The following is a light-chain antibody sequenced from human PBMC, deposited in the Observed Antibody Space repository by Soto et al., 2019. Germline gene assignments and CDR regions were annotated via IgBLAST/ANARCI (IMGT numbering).Light chain of an antibody. V-gene: IGKV1-39*01. CDR1: QSISSS. CDR2: AAS. J-gene: IGKJ1*01. CDR3: QQSYSTPWT. Sequence: DFQMTQSPSSLSASVGDRVTITCRASQSISSSLNWYQQKPGKAPELLIYAASSLQSGVPSRFSGSGSGTDFTLTISSLQPEDFATYYCQQSYSTPWTFGQGTKVDIK.